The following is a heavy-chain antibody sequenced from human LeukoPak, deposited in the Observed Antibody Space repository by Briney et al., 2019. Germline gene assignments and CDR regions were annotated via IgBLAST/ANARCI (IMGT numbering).Heavy chain of an antibody. CDR3: ASARIAAAGIDAFDI. CDR2: IYPGDSDT. Sequence: GESLKISCKGSGYSFTSYWIGWVRQMPGKGLEWMGIIYPGDSDTRYSPSFQGQVTISADKSISTAYLQWSSLKASDTAMYYCASARIAAAGIDAFDIWGQGTMVTVSS. V-gene: IGHV5-51*01. J-gene: IGHJ3*02. D-gene: IGHD6-13*01. CDR1: GYSFTSYW.